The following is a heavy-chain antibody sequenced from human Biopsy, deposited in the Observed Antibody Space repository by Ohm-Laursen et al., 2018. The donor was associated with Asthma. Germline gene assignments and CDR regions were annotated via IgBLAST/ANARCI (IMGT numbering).Heavy chain of an antibody. V-gene: IGHV4-30-4*01. J-gene: IGHJ6*01. CDR3: ARVRRYGDIFFGMDV. Sequence: SETLSLTCTVSGGYIDSHDWSWCWIRQSPGKGLQWLGYAHFSGSTHYNPSLDRRIRMSVDTSKSQVSLSLTSVSGADTAVYFCARVRRYGDIFFGMDVWGQGTTVTVSS. CDR1: GGYIDSHDWS. CDR2: AHFSGST. D-gene: IGHD4-17*01.